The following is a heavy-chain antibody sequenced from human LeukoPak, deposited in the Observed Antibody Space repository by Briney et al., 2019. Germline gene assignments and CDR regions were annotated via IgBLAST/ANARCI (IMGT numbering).Heavy chain of an antibody. V-gene: IGHV3-74*03. Sequence: GGSLRLSCAASGFTFSSYWMHWVRQAPRTGLVWVSGTNTDGSSTMCADSVKGRFTIARDNAKNTLYLQMNSLRAEDTAVYYCAKDYDSSGWAAFDIWGQGTMVTVSS. J-gene: IGHJ3*02. CDR2: TNTDGSST. D-gene: IGHD3-22*01. CDR3: AKDYDSSGWAAFDI. CDR1: GFTFSSYW.